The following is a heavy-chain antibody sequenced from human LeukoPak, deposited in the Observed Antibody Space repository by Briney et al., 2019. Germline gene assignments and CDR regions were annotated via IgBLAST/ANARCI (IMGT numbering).Heavy chain of an antibody. CDR1: GGSVTSGSYN. CDR2: VSDSGTT. V-gene: IGHV4-61*01. J-gene: IGHJ5*01. CDR3: ARDILRSEGYNYDS. D-gene: IGHD5-24*01. Sequence: SETLSLTCTVSGGSVTSGSYNWNWIRQPLGKGLEYIGFVSDSGTTHYNPSLKSRVTISLDTSKNQFSLKLTSVTAADTAVYYCARDILRSEGYNYDSWGQGTLVTVSS.